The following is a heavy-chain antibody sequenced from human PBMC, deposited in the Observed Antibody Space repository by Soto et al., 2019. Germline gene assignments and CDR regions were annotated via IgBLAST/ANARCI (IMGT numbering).Heavy chain of an antibody. CDR1: GFTFSNAW. CDR3: LLSAAAAVYNWFDP. V-gene: IGHV3-21*01. J-gene: IGHJ5*02. CDR2: ISSSSSYI. Sequence: PGGSLRLSCAASGFTFSNAWMSWVRQAPGKGLEWVSSISSSSSYIYYADSVEGRFTISRDNAKNSLYLQMNSLRAEDTAVYYCLLSAAAAVYNWFDPWGQGTLVTVSS. D-gene: IGHD6-13*01.